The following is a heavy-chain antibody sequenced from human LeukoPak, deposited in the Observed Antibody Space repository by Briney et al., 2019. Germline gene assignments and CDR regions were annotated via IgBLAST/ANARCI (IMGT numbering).Heavy chain of an antibody. Sequence: EASVKASCKASGYTFTGYYMHWMRQAPGQGLEWMGWINPNSGGTNYAQKFQGRVTMTRDTSISTAYMELSRLRSDDTAVYYCASLMGAVAGTEIFDYWGQGTLVTVSS. J-gene: IGHJ4*02. V-gene: IGHV1-2*02. CDR2: INPNSGGT. CDR3: ASLMGAVAGTEIFDY. D-gene: IGHD6-19*01. CDR1: GYTFTGYY.